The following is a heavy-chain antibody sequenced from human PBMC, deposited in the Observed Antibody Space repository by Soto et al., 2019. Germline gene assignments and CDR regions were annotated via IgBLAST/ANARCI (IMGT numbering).Heavy chain of an antibody. Sequence: PSETLSLTCAVSGGSISSGGYSWSWIRQPPGKGLEWIGYIYHSGSTYYNPSLKSRVTISVDRSKNQFSLKLSSVTAADTAVYYCASNYCSGGSCYQNRFDPWGQGTLVTVSS. CDR2: IYHSGST. CDR1: GGSISSGGYS. CDR3: ASNYCSGGSCYQNRFDP. V-gene: IGHV4-30-2*01. J-gene: IGHJ5*02. D-gene: IGHD2-15*01.